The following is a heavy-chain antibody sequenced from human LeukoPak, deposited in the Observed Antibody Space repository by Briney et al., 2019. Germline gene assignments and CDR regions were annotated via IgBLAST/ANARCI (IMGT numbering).Heavy chain of an antibody. CDR1: GGSISSSSYY. J-gene: IGHJ4*02. Sequence: SETLSLTCTVSGGSISSSSYYWGWIRQPPGKGLEWIGTIDYSGSTYYNPSLKSRVTISVDTSKNQFSLKLSSVTAADTAVYYCARLGVTYYYDSSGGAFDYWGQGTLVTVSS. CDR2: IDYSGST. D-gene: IGHD3-22*01. CDR3: ARLGVTYYYDSSGGAFDY. V-gene: IGHV4-39*01.